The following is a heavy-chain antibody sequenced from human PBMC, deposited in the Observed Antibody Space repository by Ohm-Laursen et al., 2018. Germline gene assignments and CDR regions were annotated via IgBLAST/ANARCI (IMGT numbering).Heavy chain of an antibody. J-gene: IGHJ2*01. CDR1: GFTFSDHY. V-gene: IGHV3-72*01. D-gene: IGHD1-26*01. CDR2: TRNKANSYTT. Sequence: SLRLSCAASGFTFSDHYMDWVRQAPGKGLEWVGRTRNKANSYTTEYAASVKGRFTISRDDSKNSLYLQTNSLKTEDTAVYYCARDREWELSWYFDLWGRGTLVTVSS. CDR3: ARDREWELSWYFDL.